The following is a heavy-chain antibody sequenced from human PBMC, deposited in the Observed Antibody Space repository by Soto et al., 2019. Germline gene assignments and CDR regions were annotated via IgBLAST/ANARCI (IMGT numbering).Heavy chain of an antibody. Sequence: GSLRLSCAASGFSFSDYSMNWLRQAPGKGPEWVSYITSISSTIYYADSVKGRFTTSRDNSKNTLYLQMNSLRAEDTAVYYCAKDGPKSWLSDSWGQGTLVTVS. CDR1: GFSFSDYS. CDR3: AKDGPKSWLSDS. CDR2: ITSISSTI. V-gene: IGHV3-48*01. D-gene: IGHD5-12*01. J-gene: IGHJ4*02.